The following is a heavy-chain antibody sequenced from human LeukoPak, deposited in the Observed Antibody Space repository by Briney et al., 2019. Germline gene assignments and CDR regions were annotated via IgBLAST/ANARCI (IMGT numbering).Heavy chain of an antibody. CDR3: ARDQGSGINYYYYYMDV. CDR2: IKQDGSEK. CDR1: GFTFSSYW. D-gene: IGHD3-10*01. V-gene: IGHV3-7*01. J-gene: IGHJ6*03. Sequence: PGGSLRLSCAASGFTFSSYWMSWVRQAPGKGLEWVANIKQDGSEKYYVDSVKGRFTISRDNAKNSLYLQMNSLRAEDTAVYYCARDQGSGINYYYYYMDVRGKGTTVTVSS.